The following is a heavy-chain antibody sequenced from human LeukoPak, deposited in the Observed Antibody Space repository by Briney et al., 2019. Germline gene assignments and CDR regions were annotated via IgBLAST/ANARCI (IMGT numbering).Heavy chain of an antibody. CDR1: GFTFSIYG. Sequence: PGGSLRLSCAASGFTFSIYGMHWVRQAPGKGVVCVAVISYDGNNNYYADYEKDRFTLPRDTTKNTLYQQMNNLRAEDTAVYYCAKGVAYYDIIAGYSNYDYWGQGTLVTVSS. J-gene: IGHJ4*02. CDR2: ISYDGNNN. CDR3: AKGVAYYDIIAGYSNYDY. D-gene: IGHD3-9*01. V-gene: IGHV3-30*18.